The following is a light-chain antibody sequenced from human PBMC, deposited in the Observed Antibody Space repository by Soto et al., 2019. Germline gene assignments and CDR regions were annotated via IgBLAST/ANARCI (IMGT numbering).Light chain of an antibody. Sequence: EIVLTQSPATLSVAPGERATLSCRASQSVNSDLAWFQQKPGQAPRLLMYAASTRAIGIPARFSGRGSGTAFTLTISSLQSEDSAIYHCQQYNNWPLTFGGGTKVEIK. CDR2: AAS. J-gene: IGKJ4*01. CDR1: QSVNSD. V-gene: IGKV3-15*01. CDR3: QQYNNWPLT.